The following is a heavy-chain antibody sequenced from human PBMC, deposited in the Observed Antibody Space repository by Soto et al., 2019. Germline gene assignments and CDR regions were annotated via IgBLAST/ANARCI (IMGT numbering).Heavy chain of an antibody. Sequence: QLQLQGSGPGLVKPSETLSLTCTVSGGSISSSSYYWGWIRQPPGKGLEWIGSIYYSGSTYYNPSLKSRVVMSVDTSKNQFSLKVTSVTAADTAVYYCARRSENHHRWFDPWGQGTLVTVSS. V-gene: IGHV4-39*01. CDR3: ARRSENHHRWFDP. CDR2: IYYSGST. J-gene: IGHJ5*02. D-gene: IGHD2-15*01. CDR1: GGSISSSSYY.